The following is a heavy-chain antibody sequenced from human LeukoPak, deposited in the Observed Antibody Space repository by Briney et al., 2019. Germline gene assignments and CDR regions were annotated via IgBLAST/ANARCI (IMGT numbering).Heavy chain of an antibody. J-gene: IGHJ4*02. CDR3: ARGGYSADY. Sequence: SQTLSLTCTVSGGSISSGSYYWSWIRQPAGKGLEWIGRIYTSGSTNYNPSLKSRVTISADTSKNQFSLKLSSVTAADTAVYYCARGGYSADYWGQGALVTVSS. CDR2: IYTSGST. V-gene: IGHV4-61*02. D-gene: IGHD3-22*01. CDR1: GGSISSGSYY.